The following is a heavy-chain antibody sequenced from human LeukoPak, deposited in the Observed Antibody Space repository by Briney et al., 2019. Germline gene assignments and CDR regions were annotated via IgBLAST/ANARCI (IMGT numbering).Heavy chain of an antibody. CDR1: GFTFSTYW. CDR3: ARVGPGVLAAFDI. Sequence: PGGSLGLSCAASGFTFSTYWMHWVRQAPGKGLVWVSRINSDWSSTSYADSVKGRFTISRDNAKNTLYLQMNSLRAEDTAVYYCARVGPGVLAAFDIWGQGTMVTVSS. V-gene: IGHV3-74*01. CDR2: INSDWSST. D-gene: IGHD1-14*01. J-gene: IGHJ3*02.